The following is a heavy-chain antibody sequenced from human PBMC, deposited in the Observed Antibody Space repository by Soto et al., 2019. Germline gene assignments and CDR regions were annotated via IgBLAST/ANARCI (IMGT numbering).Heavy chain of an antibody. CDR3: ARDLLNCSGGSCYSTDGAFFAFDI. CDR2: IYYSGST. V-gene: IGHV4-59*01. D-gene: IGHD2-15*01. Sequence: SETLSLTCTVSGGSISSYYWSWIRQPPGKGLEWIGYIYYSGSTNYNPSLKSRVTISVDTSKNQFSLKLSSVTAADTAVYYCARDLLNCSGGSCYSTDGAFFAFDIWGQGTMVTVSS. J-gene: IGHJ3*02. CDR1: GGSISSYY.